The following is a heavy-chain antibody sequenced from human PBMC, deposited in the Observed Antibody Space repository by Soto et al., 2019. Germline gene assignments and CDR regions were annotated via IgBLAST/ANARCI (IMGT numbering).Heavy chain of an antibody. CDR2: IDPVDSDD. Sequence: PGEYLKISCQGSGYIFTKHWIAWVRQKPGKGLEWIGIIDPVDSDDRYSPSFEGQVTISVDKSNNTAFLRWDKLKTSDTATYFCARRALDLFGHYYPYNWFDSSCQGTQVSV. J-gene: IGHJ5*01. D-gene: IGHD3-22*01. CDR1: GYIFTKHW. CDR3: ARRALDLFGHYYPYNWFDS. V-gene: IGHV5-51*01.